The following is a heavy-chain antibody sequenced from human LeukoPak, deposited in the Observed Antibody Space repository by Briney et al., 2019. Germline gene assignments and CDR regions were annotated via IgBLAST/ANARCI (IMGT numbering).Heavy chain of an antibody. CDR1: GGSFSGYY. Sequence: PSETLSLTCAVYGGSFSGYYWSWIRQPPGKGLEWIGEINHCGSTNYNPSLKSRVTISVDTSKNQFSLKLSSVTAADTAVYYCARGPDIVVVVAAYFDYWGQGTLVTVPS. D-gene: IGHD2-15*01. V-gene: IGHV4-34*01. CDR3: ARGPDIVVVVAAYFDY. CDR2: INHCGST. J-gene: IGHJ4*02.